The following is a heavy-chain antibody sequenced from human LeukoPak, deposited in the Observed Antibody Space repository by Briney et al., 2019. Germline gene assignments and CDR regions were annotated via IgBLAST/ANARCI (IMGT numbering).Heavy chain of an antibody. J-gene: IGHJ4*02. CDR2: IYYSGST. Sequence: SETLSLTCTVSGGSLSSYYWSWIRQPPGKGLEWIGYIYYSGSTNCNPSLKSRVTISVDTSKNQFSLKLSSVTAADTAVYYCARAPCSGGRCYPPDFWGQGTLVTVSS. CDR1: GGSLSSYY. D-gene: IGHD2-15*01. V-gene: IGHV4-59*01. CDR3: ARAPCSGGRCYPPDF.